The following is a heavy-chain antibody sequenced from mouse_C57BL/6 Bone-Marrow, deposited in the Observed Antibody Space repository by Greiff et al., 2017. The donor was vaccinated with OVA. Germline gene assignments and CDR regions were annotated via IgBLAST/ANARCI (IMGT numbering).Heavy chain of an antibody. Sequence: EVQVVESGGGLVKPGGSLKLSCAASGFTFSDYGMHWVRQAPEKGLEWVAYISSGSCTIYYADTVKGRFTISRDNAKNTLFLQMTSLRSEDTAMYYCARTGTDFDYWGQGTTLTVSS. CDR1: GFTFSDYG. V-gene: IGHV5-17*01. D-gene: IGHD4-1*01. CDR2: ISSGSCTI. CDR3: ARTGTDFDY. J-gene: IGHJ2*01.